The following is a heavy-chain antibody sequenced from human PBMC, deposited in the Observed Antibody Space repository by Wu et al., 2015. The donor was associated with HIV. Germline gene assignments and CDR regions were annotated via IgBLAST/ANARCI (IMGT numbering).Heavy chain of an antibody. D-gene: IGHD3-22*01. V-gene: IGHV1-2*02. CDR3: ARLQSLSGFYSNADY. J-gene: IGHJ4*02. CDR1: GYSFSDYH. Sequence: QIQLVQSGAEVKKPGASVKVSCKASGYSFSDYHIHWVRQAPGQGLEWMGWINQNGGGATHVQKFQGRVAMTRDTSISTAFXELSSLRSDDTAVYYCARLQSLSGFYSNADYWARERWSPSPQ. CDR2: INQNGGGA.